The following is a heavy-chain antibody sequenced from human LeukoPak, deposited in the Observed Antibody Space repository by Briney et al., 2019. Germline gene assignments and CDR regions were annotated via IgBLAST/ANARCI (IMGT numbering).Heavy chain of an antibody. D-gene: IGHD3-10*01. CDR3: ARAPYYYGPVDY. CDR2: IYSGGST. CDR1: GFTVSSNY. V-gene: IGHV3-53*01. Sequence: GGSLRLSCAASGFTVSSNYMSWVRQAPGKGLEWVSVIYSGGSTYYADSVKGRFTISRDNSKNTLYLQMNSLRAEDTAVYYCARAPYYYGPVDYWGQGTLVTASS. J-gene: IGHJ4*02.